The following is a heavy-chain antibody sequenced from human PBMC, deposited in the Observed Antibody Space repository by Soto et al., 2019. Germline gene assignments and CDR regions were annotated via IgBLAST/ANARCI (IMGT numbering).Heavy chain of an antibody. V-gene: IGHV4-31*03. CDR1: VGSLSSGGYY. J-gene: IGHJ3*02. CDR3: ARVLDPHYGGNFWGAFDI. D-gene: IGHD4-17*01. Sequence: QVQLQESGPGLVKPSQPLSLTCTVSVGSLSSGGYYWSWIRQHPGKGLDWIGYIYYSGSTYYNPSLTRRGTISVDTSKNQFSLKLSSVTAADTAVYYCARVLDPHYGGNFWGAFDIWGQGTMVTVSS. CDR2: IYYSGST.